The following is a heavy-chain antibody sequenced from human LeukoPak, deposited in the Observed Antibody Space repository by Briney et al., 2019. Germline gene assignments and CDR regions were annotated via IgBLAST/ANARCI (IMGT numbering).Heavy chain of an antibody. D-gene: IGHD6-13*01. CDR3: ARDQGIAAAGIMGWDYYYYGMDV. V-gene: IGHV4-59*01. CDR1: GGSISSYY. CDR2: IYYSGST. J-gene: IGHJ6*02. Sequence: SETLSLTCTVSGGSISSYYGSWIRQPPGKGLEWIGYIYYSGSTNYNPSLKSRVTISVDTSKNQFSLKLSSVTAADTAVYYCARDQGIAAAGIMGWDYYYYGMDVWGQGTTVTVSS.